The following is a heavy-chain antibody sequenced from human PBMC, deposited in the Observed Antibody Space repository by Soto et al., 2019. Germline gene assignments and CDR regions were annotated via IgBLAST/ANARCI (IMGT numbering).Heavy chain of an antibody. J-gene: IGHJ6*01. D-gene: IGHD5-18*01. CDR2: ISYDGSNK. Sequence: WGSLLVSCAASVFTFSIYGMHWVRQAPGKGLDWVAVISYDGSNKYYADSVKGRFTISRDNSKNTLYLQMNSLRAEDTAVYYCAKDLGIQLWPHYYYYGMDVWGQGTTVTVSS. CDR1: VFTFSIYG. V-gene: IGHV3-30*18. CDR3: AKDLGIQLWPHYYYYGMDV.